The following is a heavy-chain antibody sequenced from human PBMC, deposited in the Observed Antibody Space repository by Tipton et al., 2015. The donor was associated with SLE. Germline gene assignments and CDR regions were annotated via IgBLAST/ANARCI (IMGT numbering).Heavy chain of an antibody. CDR1: GGSISSGDYY. Sequence: TLSLTCAVSGGSISSGDYYWSWIRQPPGKGLEWIGEINHSGSTNYNPSLKSRVTISVDTSKNQFSLKLSSVTAADTAVYYCASDGVWNPIWGQGTMVTVSS. J-gene: IGHJ3*02. CDR2: INHSGST. V-gene: IGHV4-30-2*01. CDR3: ASDGVWNPI. D-gene: IGHD1-1*01.